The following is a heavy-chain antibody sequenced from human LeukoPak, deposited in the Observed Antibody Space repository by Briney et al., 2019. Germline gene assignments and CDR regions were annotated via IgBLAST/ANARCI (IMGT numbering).Heavy chain of an antibody. D-gene: IGHD6-19*01. Sequence: SETLSLTCAVYGGSFSGYYRSWIRQPPGKGLEWIGRIYTSGSTNYNPSLKSRVTISVDTSKNQFSLKLSSVTAADTAVYYCAREGTHSGWYPNWFDPWGQGTLVTVSS. V-gene: IGHV4-59*10. CDR2: IYTSGST. J-gene: IGHJ5*02. CDR3: AREGTHSGWYPNWFDP. CDR1: GGSFSGYY.